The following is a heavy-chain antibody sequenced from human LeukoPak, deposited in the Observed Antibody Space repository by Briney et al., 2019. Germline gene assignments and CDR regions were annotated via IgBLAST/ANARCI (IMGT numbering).Heavy chain of an antibody. CDR3: AKLTGLFGVQGPFDY. D-gene: IGHD3-10*01. J-gene: IGHJ4*02. Sequence: GGSLRLSCAASGFTFSSYAMSWVRQAPGKGLEWVSAISGSGGSTYYADSVKGRFTISRDNSKNTLYLQMNSLRAEDTAVYYCAKLTGLFGVQGPFDYWGQGTLVTVSS. CDR2: ISGSGGST. CDR1: GFTFSSYA. V-gene: IGHV3-23*01.